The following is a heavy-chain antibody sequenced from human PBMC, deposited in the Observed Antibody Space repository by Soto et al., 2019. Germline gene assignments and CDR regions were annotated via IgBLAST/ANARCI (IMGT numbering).Heavy chain of an antibody. CDR1: GGSISSYY. CDR3: AREWRWGMDV. V-gene: IGHV4-59*01. D-gene: IGHD2-15*01. J-gene: IGHJ6*02. Sequence: SEALSLTCTVSGGSISSYYWSWIRQPPGKGLEWIGYIYYSGSTNYNPSLKSRVTISVDTSKNQFSLKLSSVTAADTAVYYCAREWRWGMDVWGQGTTVTVSS. CDR2: IYYSGST.